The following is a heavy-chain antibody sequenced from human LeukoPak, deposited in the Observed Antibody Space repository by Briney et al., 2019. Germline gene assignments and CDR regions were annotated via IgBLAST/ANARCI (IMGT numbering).Heavy chain of an antibody. V-gene: IGHV1-69*06. J-gene: IGHJ6*03. CDR1: GGTFSSYA. CDR2: IIPIFGTA. Sequence: ASVKVSCKASGGTFSSYAISWVRQAPGQGLEWMGGIIPIFGTANYAQKFQGRVTTTADKSTSTAYMELSSLRSEDTAVYYCARDLYGSGSYPQIYYYYYMDVWGKGTTVTVSS. D-gene: IGHD3-10*01. CDR3: ARDLYGSGSYPQIYYYYYMDV.